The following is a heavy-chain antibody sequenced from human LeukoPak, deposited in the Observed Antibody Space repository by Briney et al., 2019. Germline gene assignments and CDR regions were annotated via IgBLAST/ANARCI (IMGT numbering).Heavy chain of an antibody. CDR2: IYYSGTT. D-gene: IGHD3-10*01. V-gene: IGHV4-59*01. CDR1: GVSITSYY. Sequence: SETLSLTCTVSGVSITSYYWSWIRQPPGKGLEWIGYIYYSGTTNYNPSLKSRATISVDTSKSQFSLQLSSVTAADTAVYYCATTGYGSGNSRFDYWGQGTLVTVSS. J-gene: IGHJ4*02. CDR3: ATTGYGSGNSRFDY.